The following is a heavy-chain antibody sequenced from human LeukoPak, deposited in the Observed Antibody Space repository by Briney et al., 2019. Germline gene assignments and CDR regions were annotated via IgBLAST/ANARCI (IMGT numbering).Heavy chain of an antibody. V-gene: IGHV3-23*01. CDR3: AKDGTWARFED. Sequence: GGSLILSWAAAGFIFSHYGMNWVRQAPGKGLEWVSGITSRSTTYYADCVKGGFTISRDSPKDMLWLRFNSSTAEARASYYVAKDGTWARFEDWGQETLVTVSS. CDR2: ITSRSTT. D-gene: IGHD1-1*01. J-gene: IGHJ4*02. CDR1: GFIFSHYG.